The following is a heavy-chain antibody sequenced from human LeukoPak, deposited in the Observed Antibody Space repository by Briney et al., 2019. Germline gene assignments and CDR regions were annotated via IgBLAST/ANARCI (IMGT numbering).Heavy chain of an antibody. V-gene: IGHV3-7*01. D-gene: IGHD5-24*01. Sequence: GGSLRLSCAASGFTFSSYWMSWVRQAPGKGLEWVANIKQDGSEKYYVDSVKGRFTISRDNAKNSLYLQMNSLRAEDTAVYYCARKGWRDGYAFDIWGQGTMVTVSS. J-gene: IGHJ3*02. CDR1: GFTFSSYW. CDR3: ARKGWRDGYAFDI. CDR2: IKQDGSEK.